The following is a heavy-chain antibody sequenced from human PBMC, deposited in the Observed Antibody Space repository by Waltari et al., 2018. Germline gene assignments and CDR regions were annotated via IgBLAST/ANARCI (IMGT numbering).Heavy chain of an antibody. CDR3: VSSQPFDY. CDR2: IKQGGGEK. D-gene: IGHD6-13*01. J-gene: IGHJ4*02. V-gene: IGHV3-7*01. Sequence: EVQLVESGGGLVQPGGSLRLSCAASGFTFSSYWMSWVRQAPGKWLEWVANIKQGGGEKYYVDSVKGRFTISRDNAKNSLYLQMDSLRAEDTAVYYCVSSQPFDYWGQGTLVTVSS. CDR1: GFTFSSYW.